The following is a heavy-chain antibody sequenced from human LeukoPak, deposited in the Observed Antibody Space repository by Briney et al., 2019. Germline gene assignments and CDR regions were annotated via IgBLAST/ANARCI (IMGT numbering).Heavy chain of an antibody. Sequence: SGGSLRLSCAASGFTFSSYWMSWVRQAPGKGLEWVANIKQDGSEKYYVDSVKGRFTISRDNAKNSLYLQMNSLRAEDTAEYYCARDSYDGWYDYWGQGTLVTVSS. D-gene: IGHD6-19*01. CDR2: IKQDGSEK. CDR3: ARDSYDGWYDY. CDR1: GFTFSSYW. J-gene: IGHJ4*02. V-gene: IGHV3-7*01.